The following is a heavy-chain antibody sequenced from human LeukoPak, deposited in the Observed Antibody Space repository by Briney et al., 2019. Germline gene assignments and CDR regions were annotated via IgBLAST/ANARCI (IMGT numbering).Heavy chain of an antibody. CDR1: GFNFNIYG. V-gene: IGHV3-23*01. D-gene: IGHD3-22*01. Sequence: GGSLRLSCAASGFNFNIYGMNWVRQAPGKGLEWVSGIVPNGATTYYADSVKGRFTISRDNSKNTLYLQMNSLRAEDTAVYYCARGQFYYDSSGYLPYFDYWGQGTLVTVSS. CDR3: ARGQFYYDSSGYLPYFDY. J-gene: IGHJ4*02. CDR2: IVPNGATT.